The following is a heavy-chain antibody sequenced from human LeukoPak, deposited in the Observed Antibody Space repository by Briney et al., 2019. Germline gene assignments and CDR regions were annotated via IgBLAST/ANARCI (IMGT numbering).Heavy chain of an antibody. V-gene: IGHV4-34*01. CDR1: GGSFSGYY. D-gene: IGHD2-15*01. Sequence: PSETLSLTCAVYGGSFSGYYWSWIRQPPGKGLEWIGEINHSGSTNYNPSLKSRVTISVDTSKNQFSLKLSSVTAADTAVYYCARERKWWGAFDIWGQGTMVTVSS. CDR2: INHSGST. CDR3: ARERKWWGAFDI. J-gene: IGHJ3*02.